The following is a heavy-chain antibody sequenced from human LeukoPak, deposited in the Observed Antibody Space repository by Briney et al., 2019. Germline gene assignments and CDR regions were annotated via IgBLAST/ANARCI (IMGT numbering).Heavy chain of an antibody. CDR3: AKGMFVVVVAATIDY. J-gene: IGHJ4*02. CDR2: ISGSGGST. CDR1: GFTFSSYA. Sequence: PGGSLRLSCAASGFTFSSYAMSWVRQAPGKGLEWVSAISGSGGSTYYADSVKGRFTISRDNSKNTLYLQMNSLRAEDTAVYYCAKGMFVVVVAATIDYWGQGTLVTVSS. D-gene: IGHD2-15*01. V-gene: IGHV3-23*01.